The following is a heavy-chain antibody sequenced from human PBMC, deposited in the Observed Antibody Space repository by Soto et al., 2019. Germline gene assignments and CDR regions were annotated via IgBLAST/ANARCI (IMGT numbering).Heavy chain of an antibody. V-gene: IGHV1-2*02. Sequence: GASVKVSCKASGYTFTGYYMHWVRQAPGQGLEWMGWINPNSGGTNYAQKFQGRVTMTRDTSISTAYMELSRLRSDDTAVYYCARDRDSSSSPYYYYYYGMDVWGQGTTVTVSS. D-gene: IGHD6-6*01. J-gene: IGHJ6*02. CDR2: INPNSGGT. CDR3: ARDRDSSSSPYYYYYYGMDV. CDR1: GYTFTGYY.